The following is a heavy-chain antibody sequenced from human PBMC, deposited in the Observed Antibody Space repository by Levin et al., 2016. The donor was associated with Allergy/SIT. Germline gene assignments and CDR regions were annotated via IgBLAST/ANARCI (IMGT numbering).Heavy chain of an antibody. V-gene: IGHV3-15*01. D-gene: IGHD1-14*01. CDR2: IKSKSDGGTA. J-gene: IGHJ6*02. CDR1: GFTFTNAW. CDR3: TTDTTGTGDYYYYGMDV. Sequence: GGSLRLSCAASGFTFTNAWMSWVRQAPGKGLEWVGRIKSKSDGGTADYTAPVKGRFTISRDDSKNTLFLQMNSLKTEDTAVYYCTTDTTGTGDYYYYGMDVWGQGTTVTVSS.